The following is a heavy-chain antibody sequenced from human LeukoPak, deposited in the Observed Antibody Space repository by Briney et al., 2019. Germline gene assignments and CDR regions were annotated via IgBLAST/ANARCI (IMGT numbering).Heavy chain of an antibody. J-gene: IGHJ4*02. CDR1: GFTFSTYS. CDR2: IDSSSTTM. CDR3: ARDPTYDFWSGSYIDY. D-gene: IGHD3-3*01. V-gene: IGHV3-48*01. Sequence: QPGGSLRLSCAASGFTFSTYSMDWVRQAPGKGLEWVSYIDSSSTTMYYADSVKGRFTISRDNAKSSLYLQMNSLRGEDTAVYYCARDPTYDFWSGSYIDYWGQGTLVTVSS.